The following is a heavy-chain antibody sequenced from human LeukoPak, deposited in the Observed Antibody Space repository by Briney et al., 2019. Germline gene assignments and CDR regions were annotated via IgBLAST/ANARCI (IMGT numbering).Heavy chain of an antibody. D-gene: IGHD6-13*01. V-gene: IGHV1-69*05. CDR1: GGTFSSYA. J-gene: IGHJ4*02. CDR3: ARGEYSSSWGFDY. CDR2: IIPIFGTA. Sequence: ASVKVSCKSSGGTFSSYAISWVRQAPGQGLGWMGGIIPIFGTANYAQKFQGRDTITTDESTSTAYMELSSLRSEDTAVYYCARGEYSSSWGFDYWGQGTLVTVSS.